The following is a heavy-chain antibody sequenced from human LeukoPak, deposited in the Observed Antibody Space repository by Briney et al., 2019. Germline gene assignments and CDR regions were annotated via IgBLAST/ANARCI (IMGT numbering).Heavy chain of an antibody. Sequence: PGGSLRLSCAASGFTFRNAWMNWVRQAPGKGLEWVSSISSSSGYIYYADSMKGRFTISRDNAKNSLYLQMNSLRAEDTAVYYCARDPMYYDILTGYRPYYFDYWGQGTLVTVSS. CDR2: ISSSSGYI. CDR3: ARDPMYYDILTGYRPYYFDY. D-gene: IGHD3-9*01. J-gene: IGHJ4*02. CDR1: GFTFRNAW. V-gene: IGHV3-21*01.